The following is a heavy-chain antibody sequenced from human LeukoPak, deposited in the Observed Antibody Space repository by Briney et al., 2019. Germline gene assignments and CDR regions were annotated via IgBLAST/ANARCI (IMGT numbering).Heavy chain of an antibody. CDR3: AREVEYYDSSGYRPHAFDI. V-gene: IGHV4-39*02. CDR2: ISYSGGT. D-gene: IGHD3-22*01. CDR1: EGSIINNNLY. J-gene: IGHJ3*02. Sequence: EASETLSLTCTVSEGSIINNNLYWVWTREPPGKGVEWIGSISYSGGTAYNPSLRSRVTISVDTSKNQFSLKVNSVTAADSAVYYCAREVEYYDSSGYRPHAFDIWGQGTLVTVSS.